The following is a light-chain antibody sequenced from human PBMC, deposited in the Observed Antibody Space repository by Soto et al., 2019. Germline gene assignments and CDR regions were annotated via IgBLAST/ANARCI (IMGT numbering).Light chain of an antibody. CDR1: NYNIGRNT. J-gene: IGLJ3*02. V-gene: IGLV1-44*01. Sequence: QSVLTQPPSASGTPGQRVTISCAGNNYNIGRNTVNWYQQVPGTAPKLLMYSDYQRPSGVPDRFPGSTSGTSASLAITGLRYEDEADYYCAAWDDSLNGYWVFGGGTKVTVL. CDR3: AAWDDSLNGYWV. CDR2: SDY.